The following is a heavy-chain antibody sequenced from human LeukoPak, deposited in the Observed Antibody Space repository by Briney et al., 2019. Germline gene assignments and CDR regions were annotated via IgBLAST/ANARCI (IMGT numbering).Heavy chain of an antibody. V-gene: IGHV4-4*07. Sequence: PSETLSLTCTVSGGSISSYYWSWIRQPAGKGLEWIGRIYTSGSTNYNPSLKSRVTISVDKSKNQFSLKLSSVTAADTAVYYCARGGVACSGGSCYYYYMDVWGKGNTVTVYS. J-gene: IGHJ6*03. CDR2: IYTSGST. CDR1: GGSISSYY. D-gene: IGHD2-15*01. CDR3: ARGGVACSGGSCYYYYMDV.